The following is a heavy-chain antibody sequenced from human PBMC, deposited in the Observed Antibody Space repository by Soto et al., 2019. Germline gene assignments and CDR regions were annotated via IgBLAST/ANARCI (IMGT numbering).Heavy chain of an antibody. CDR1: GYTFTSYA. V-gene: IGHV1-3*01. CDR2: INAGNGNK. J-gene: IGHJ5*02. CDR3: ARSRPFIAARPNWFDP. Sequence: ASVKVSCKASGYTFTSYAMHWLRQAPGQRLEWMGWINAGNGNKKYSQKFQGRVTITRDTSASTAYMELSSLRSEDTAVYYCARSRPFIAARPNWFDPWGQGTLVTVSS. D-gene: IGHD6-6*01.